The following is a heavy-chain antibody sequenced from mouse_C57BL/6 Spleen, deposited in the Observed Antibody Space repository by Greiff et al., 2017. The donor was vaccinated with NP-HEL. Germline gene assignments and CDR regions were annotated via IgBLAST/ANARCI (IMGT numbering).Heavy chain of an antibody. V-gene: IGHV1-69*01. J-gene: IGHJ3*01. CDR3: ARSLLLRSPFAY. Sequence: QVQLQQPGAELVMPGASVKLSCKASGYTFTSYWMHWVKQRPGQGLEWIGEIDPSDSYTNYNQKFKGKSTLTVDKSSSTAYMQLSSLTSEDSAVYYCARSLLLRSPFAYWGQGTLVTVSA. CDR2: IDPSDSYT. CDR1: GYTFTSYW. D-gene: IGHD1-1*01.